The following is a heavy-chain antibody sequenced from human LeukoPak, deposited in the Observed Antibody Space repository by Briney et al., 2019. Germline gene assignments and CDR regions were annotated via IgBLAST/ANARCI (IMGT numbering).Heavy chain of an antibody. CDR2: TSSSSSYI. CDR1: GFTFSSYS. J-gene: IGHJ5*02. CDR3: AREISDDILTGYYIGYNWFDP. Sequence: PGGSLRLSCAASGFTFSSYSMNWVRQAPGKGLEWVSSTSSSSSYIYYADSVKGRFTISRDNAKNSLYLQMNSLRAEDTAVYYCAREISDDILTGYYIGYNWFDPWGQGTLVTVSS. V-gene: IGHV3-21*01. D-gene: IGHD3-9*01.